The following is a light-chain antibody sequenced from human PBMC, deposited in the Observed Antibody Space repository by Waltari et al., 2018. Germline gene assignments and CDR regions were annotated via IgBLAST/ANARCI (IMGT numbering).Light chain of an antibody. J-gene: IGKJ4*01. CDR2: EAS. Sequence: EIVLTQSPATLSLSPGERATLSCRASQSVGANLAWYQQIAGQAPRLLIYEASNRATGVPARVSGSGSGADFTLSISSLEPEDFAVYYCQQRYNWPPTFGGGTKVEIE. CDR1: QSVGAN. CDR3: QQRYNWPPT. V-gene: IGKV3-11*01.